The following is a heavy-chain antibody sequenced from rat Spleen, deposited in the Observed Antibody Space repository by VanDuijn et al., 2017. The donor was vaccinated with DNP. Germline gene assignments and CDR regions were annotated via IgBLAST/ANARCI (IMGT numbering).Heavy chain of an antibody. Sequence: EVQLVESGGGLVQPGRSLKLSCAASGFTFSDYNMAWVRQAPTKGLEWVATISYDGTRTYYRASVKGRFTISRDYAKSTLYLQVNSLRSEDTASNYGAKDRTGGFAMDAWGQGTSVTVSS. D-gene: IGHD4-1*01. J-gene: IGHJ4*01. CDR1: GFTFSDYN. V-gene: IGHV5S10*01. CDR3: AKDRTGGFAMDA. CDR2: ISYDGTRT.